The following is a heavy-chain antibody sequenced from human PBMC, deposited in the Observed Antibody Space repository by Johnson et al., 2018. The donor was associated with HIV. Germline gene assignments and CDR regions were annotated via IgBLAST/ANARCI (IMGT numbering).Heavy chain of an antibody. CDR3: ARVNYDFWSGQGPFDI. V-gene: IGHV3-7*05. J-gene: IGHJ3*02. Sequence: VQLVESGGGVVQPGRSLRLYCAASGFTFSSYWMSWVRQAPGKGLEWVANIKQDGSEKYYVDSVKGRFTISRDNAKNSLYLQINSLRAEDTAVYYCARVNYDFWSGQGPFDIWGQGTMVTVSS. CDR1: GFTFSSYW. D-gene: IGHD3-3*01. CDR2: IKQDGSEK.